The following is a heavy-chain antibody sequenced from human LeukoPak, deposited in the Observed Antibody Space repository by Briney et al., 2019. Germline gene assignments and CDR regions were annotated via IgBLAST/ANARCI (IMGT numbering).Heavy chain of an antibody. CDR3: ARAADILTGYPDY. J-gene: IGHJ4*02. Sequence: GGSLRLSCAASGFTFSDYYMSWIRQAPGKGLEWVSYISSSGSTKYYADSVKGRFTISRDNAKNSLYLQMNSLRAEDTAVYYWARAADILTGYPDYWGQGTLGTLSS. D-gene: IGHD3-9*01. CDR2: ISSSGSTK. CDR1: GFTFSDYY. V-gene: IGHV3-11*01.